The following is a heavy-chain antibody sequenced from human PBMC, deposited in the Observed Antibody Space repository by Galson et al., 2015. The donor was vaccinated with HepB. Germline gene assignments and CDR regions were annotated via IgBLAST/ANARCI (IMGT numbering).Heavy chain of an antibody. J-gene: IGHJ4*02. D-gene: IGHD3-10*01. CDR1: GYTFTSYG. CDR2: ISAYNGNT. CDR3: ARDAPIVGSGTPTRDY. Sequence: SVKVSCKASGYTFTSYGISWVRQAPGQGLEWMGWISAYNGNTNYAQKLQGRVTMTTDTSTSTAYMELRSLRSDDTAVYYCARDAPIVGSGTPTRDYWGQGTLVTVSS. V-gene: IGHV1-18*04.